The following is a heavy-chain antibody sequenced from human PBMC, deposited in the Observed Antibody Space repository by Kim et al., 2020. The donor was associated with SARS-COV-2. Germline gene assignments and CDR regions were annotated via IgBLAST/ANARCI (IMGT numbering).Heavy chain of an antibody. D-gene: IGHD6-19*01. CDR2: ISGSSTYI. CDR1: GFTFSSYS. J-gene: IGHJ4*01. Sequence: GGSLRLSCAASGFTFSSYSMIWVRQAPGKGLEWVSSISGSSTYIYYADSFKDRFTISRDNAKNSLYLQMNSLRVEDTALYYCATTPVAVSGYWGHGTLVTVSS. V-gene: IGHV3-21*01. CDR3: ATTPVAVSGY.